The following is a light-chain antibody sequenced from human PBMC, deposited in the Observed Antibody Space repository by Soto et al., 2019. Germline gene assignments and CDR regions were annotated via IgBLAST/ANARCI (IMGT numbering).Light chain of an antibody. Sequence: DIQMTQSPSTLSASVGDRVTITCRASQSISSWLAWYQQKPGKAPKLLIYDAYSLESGVPSRFSGSGSGTEFTLTIISLQPDDFATYYCQQYNSYSQTFGQGTKVEIK. V-gene: IGKV1-5*01. CDR2: DAY. CDR3: QQYNSYSQT. J-gene: IGKJ1*01. CDR1: QSISSW.